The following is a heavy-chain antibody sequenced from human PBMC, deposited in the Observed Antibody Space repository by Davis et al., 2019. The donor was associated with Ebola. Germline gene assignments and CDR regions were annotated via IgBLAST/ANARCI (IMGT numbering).Heavy chain of an antibody. CDR1: GFTFGSFW. CDR2: LYRDGSEK. D-gene: IGHD6-19*01. Sequence: GGSLRLSCAASGFTFGSFWMSWVRQAPGKGLEWVANLYRDGSEKYYVDSVKGRFTVSRDNTKNSLYLQMNTLRAEDTAVYFCARGVAVGGFYFDYWGQGTLVTVSS. V-gene: IGHV3-7*03. CDR3: ARGVAVGGFYFDY. J-gene: IGHJ4*02.